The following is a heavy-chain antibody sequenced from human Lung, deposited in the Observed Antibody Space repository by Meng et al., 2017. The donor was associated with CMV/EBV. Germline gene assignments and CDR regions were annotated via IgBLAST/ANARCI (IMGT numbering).Heavy chain of an antibody. V-gene: IGHV1-18*04. J-gene: IGHJ4*02. Sequence: FNNYGPTWVRQAPGKGLEWVGGISAYSGNTNYAQKIQDRVTMTTHTSSNTAYMELRSLRSDDTAIYYCARVVVHYYARGDNADYSDYWGQGTLVTVSS. CDR3: ARVVVHYYARGDNADYSDY. D-gene: IGHD3-10*02. CDR1: FNNYG. CDR2: ISAYSGNT.